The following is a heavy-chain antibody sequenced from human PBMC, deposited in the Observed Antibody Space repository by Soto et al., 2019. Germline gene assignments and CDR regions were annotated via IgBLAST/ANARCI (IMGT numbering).Heavy chain of an antibody. D-gene: IGHD6-19*01. J-gene: IGHJ4*02. CDR3: ARFPRIALAAFDC. V-gene: IGHV3-66*01. CDR2: ICSGDNT. Sequence: EVQLVESGGDLVQPGGSLRLSCAASGFTVTSDYMSWVRQAPGKGLEWVSTICSGDNTYYADSVKGRFIISRDKSKNTLYLQMNTLRAEDTAVYYCARFPRIALAAFDCWGQGTLVTVSS. CDR1: GFTVTSDY.